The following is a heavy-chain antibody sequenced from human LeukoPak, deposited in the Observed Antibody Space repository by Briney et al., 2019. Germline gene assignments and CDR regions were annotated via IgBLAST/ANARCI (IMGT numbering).Heavy chain of an antibody. Sequence: SETLSLTCTVSGGSISSGGYYWSWLRQHPGKGLEWIGYIYYSGSTYYNPSLKSRVTISVDTSKNQFSLKLSSVTAADTAVYYCARDNYGDYYYGMDVWGQGTTVTVSS. CDR1: GGSISSGGYY. J-gene: IGHJ6*02. CDR2: IYYSGST. CDR3: ARDNYGDYYYGMDV. V-gene: IGHV4-31*03. D-gene: IGHD3-16*01.